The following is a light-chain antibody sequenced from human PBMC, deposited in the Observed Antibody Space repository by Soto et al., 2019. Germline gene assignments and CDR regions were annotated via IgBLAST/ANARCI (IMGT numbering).Light chain of an antibody. CDR2: DAS. CDR1: QSVSSY. Sequence: EIVLTQSTATLSLSPGERATLSCRASQSVSSYLAWYQQKPGQAPRLLIYDASNRATGIPARFSGSGSGTDFTLIISSLEPEDCAVYYCQQRSNWPLTFGPGTKVDIK. CDR3: QQRSNWPLT. V-gene: IGKV3-11*01. J-gene: IGKJ3*01.